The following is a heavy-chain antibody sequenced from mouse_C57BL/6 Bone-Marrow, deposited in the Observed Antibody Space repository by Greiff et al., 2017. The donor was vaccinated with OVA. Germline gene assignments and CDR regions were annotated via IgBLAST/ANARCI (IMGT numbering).Heavy chain of an antibody. D-gene: IGHD2-2*01. V-gene: IGHV5-16*01. Sequence: EVMLVESEGGLVQPGSSMKLSCTASGFTFSDYYMAWVSQVPEKGLEWVANINYDGSSTYYLDFLKSRFIISRDNAKNILYLQMSRQKAADTATYYCARVIYYGNDDSMDYWGKGTSGTVSS. CDR3: ARVIYYGNDDSMDY. J-gene: IGHJ4*01. CDR1: GFTFSDYY. CDR2: INYDGSST.